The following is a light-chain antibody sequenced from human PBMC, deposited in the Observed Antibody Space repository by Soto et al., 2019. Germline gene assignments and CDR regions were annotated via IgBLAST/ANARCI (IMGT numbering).Light chain of an antibody. Sequence: DIQMTQSPSTVSAYVGDSVTITCRASQSITTWLAWYQQRPGKAPKLLIYDVSSLQSGVPSRFSGSGSGTEFTLTISSLQSEDFAVYYCQQYNNWPPTWTFGQGTKVDIK. J-gene: IGKJ1*01. CDR2: DVS. V-gene: IGKV1-5*01. CDR1: QSITTW. CDR3: QQYNNWPPTWT.